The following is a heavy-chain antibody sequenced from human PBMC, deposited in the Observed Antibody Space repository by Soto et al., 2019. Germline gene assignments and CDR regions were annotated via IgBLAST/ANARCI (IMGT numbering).Heavy chain of an antibody. CDR1: GGTFSSYA. CDR3: ARAPLDCSSTSFYLYYFDY. CDR2: IIPIFGTA. V-gene: IGHV1-69*01. Sequence: QVQLVQSGAEVKKPGSSVKVSCKASGGTFSSYAISWVRQAPGQGLEWMGGIIPIFGTANYAQKFQGRVTITADESTSTAYMELSSLRSEDTAVYYCARAPLDCSSTSFYLYYFDYWGQGTLVTVSS. J-gene: IGHJ4*02. D-gene: IGHD2-2*01.